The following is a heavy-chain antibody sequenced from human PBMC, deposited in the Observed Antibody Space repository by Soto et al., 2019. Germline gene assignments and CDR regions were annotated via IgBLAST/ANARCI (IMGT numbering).Heavy chain of an antibody. CDR1: GGSISSGDYY. V-gene: IGHV4-30-4*01. Sequence: SETLSLTCTVSGGSISSGDYYWSWIRQPPGKGLEWIGYIYYSGSTYYNPSLKSRVTISVDTSKNQFSLKLSSVTAADTAVYYCARGVVVIMSTTGPFDYWGQGTLVTVSS. D-gene: IGHD3-22*01. CDR2: IYYSGST. CDR3: ARGVVVIMSTTGPFDY. J-gene: IGHJ4*02.